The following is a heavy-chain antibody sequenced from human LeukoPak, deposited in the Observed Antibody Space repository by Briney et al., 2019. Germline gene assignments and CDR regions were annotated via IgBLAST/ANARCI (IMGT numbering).Heavy chain of an antibody. V-gene: IGHV3-30*04. J-gene: IGHJ4*02. CDR3: ARDLLGVTDY. D-gene: IGHD3-3*01. Sequence: PGGSPRLSCAASGFTFSSYTMHWVRQAPGKGLEWVAVISYDGSNKYYADSVKGRFTISRDNSKNTLYLQMNSLRAEDTAVYYCARDLLGVTDYWGQGTLVTVSS. CDR2: ISYDGSNK. CDR1: GFTFSSYT.